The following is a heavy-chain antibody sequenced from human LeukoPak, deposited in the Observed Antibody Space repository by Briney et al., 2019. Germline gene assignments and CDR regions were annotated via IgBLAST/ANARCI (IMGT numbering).Heavy chain of an antibody. CDR3: ARDQGYSTCEF. V-gene: IGHV3-7*04. CDR1: GCTFSSYW. Sequence: GGSLRLSCAASGCTFSSYWMSWVRQAPGKGLEWVANINQDESEENFVDSVKGRFSISRDNAKRSLYLQMNSLRAEDTAMYYCARDQGYSTCEFWGQGTLVTVSS. D-gene: IGHD4-11*01. J-gene: IGHJ4*02. CDR2: INQDESEE.